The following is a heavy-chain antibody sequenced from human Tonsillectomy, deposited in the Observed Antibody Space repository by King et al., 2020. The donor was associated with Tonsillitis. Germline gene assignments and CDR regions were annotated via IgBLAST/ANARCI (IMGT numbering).Heavy chain of an antibody. CDR2: ISYDGSNK. Sequence: VQLVESGGGVVQPGRSLRLSCAASGFTFSSYAMHWVRQAPGKGLEWVADISYDGSNKYYADSVKGRFTISRDNSKNTLYLQMNSLRAEDTAVYYCARGVPVSNFVAFDIWGQGTMVTVSS. CDR1: GFTFSSYA. D-gene: IGHD1-7*01. CDR3: ARGVPVSNFVAFDI. J-gene: IGHJ3*02. V-gene: IGHV3-30*04.